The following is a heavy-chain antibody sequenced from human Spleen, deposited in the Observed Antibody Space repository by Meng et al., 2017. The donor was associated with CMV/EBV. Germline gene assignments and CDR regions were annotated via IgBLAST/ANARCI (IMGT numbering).Heavy chain of an antibody. J-gene: IGHJ6*02. CDR3: AKALYYYDTSGSDTLYYYYGMDV. V-gene: IGHV3-23*01. Sequence: GESLKISCAASGFTFDDYGMSWVRQAPGKGLQWVSGIIGSGGNTYYADSVKGRFTISRDNSKNTLYLQMNSLRAEDTAVYYCAKALYYYDTSGSDTLYYYYGMDVWGQGTTVTVSS. CDR2: IIGSGGNT. D-gene: IGHD3-22*01. CDR1: GFTFDDYG.